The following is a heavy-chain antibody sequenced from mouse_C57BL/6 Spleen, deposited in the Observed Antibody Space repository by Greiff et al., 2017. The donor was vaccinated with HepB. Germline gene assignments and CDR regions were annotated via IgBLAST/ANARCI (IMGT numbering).Heavy chain of an antibody. CDR3: ARRGWDPFTY. CDR2: INPNNGGT. CDR1: GYTFTDYN. Sequence: EVQLQQSGPELVKPGASVKIPCKASGYTFTDYNMDWVKQSHGKSLEWIGDINPNNGGTIYNQKFKGKATLTVDKSSSTAYMEVRSLTSEDTAVYYCARRGWDPFTYWGQGTLVTVSA. J-gene: IGHJ3*01. D-gene: IGHD4-1*01. V-gene: IGHV1-18*01.